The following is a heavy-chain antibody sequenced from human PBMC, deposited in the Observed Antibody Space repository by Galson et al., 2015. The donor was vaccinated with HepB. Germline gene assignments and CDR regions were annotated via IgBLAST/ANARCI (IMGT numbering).Heavy chain of an antibody. CDR2: ITSNGGHT. CDR1: GFTFSSYA. Sequence: SLRLSCAASGFTFSSYAMHWVRQAPGKGLEHVSAITSNGGHTYYTDSVKARFTISRDNSKNTVYLQMRSLRVEDMAIYFCVKDLLHHGAAAATQGGKNFDKWGQGNQVTVSP. V-gene: IGHV3-64D*06. J-gene: IGHJ4*01. CDR3: VKDLLHHGAAAATQGGKNFDK. D-gene: IGHD6-13*01.